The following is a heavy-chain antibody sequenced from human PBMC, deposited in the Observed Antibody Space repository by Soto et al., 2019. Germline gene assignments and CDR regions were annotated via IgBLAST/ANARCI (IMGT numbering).Heavy chain of an antibody. J-gene: IGHJ4*02. CDR2: ISYDGSNK. V-gene: IGHV3-30*18. Sequence: QVQLVESGGGVVQPGRSLRLSCAASGFTFSSYGMHWVRQAPGKGLEWVAVISYDGSNKYYADSVKGRFTISRDNSKDTLYLQMNSLRAEDTAVYYCAKVGVAAPFDYWGQGTLVTVSS. CDR1: GFTFSSYG. D-gene: IGHD6-13*01. CDR3: AKVGVAAPFDY.